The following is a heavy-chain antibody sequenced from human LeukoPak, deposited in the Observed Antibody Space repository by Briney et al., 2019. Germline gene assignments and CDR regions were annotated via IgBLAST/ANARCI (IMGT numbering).Heavy chain of an antibody. CDR2: ISSSSSNI. Sequence: GSLRLSCAASGFTFSSYHMNWVRQAPGKGLEWVSYISSSSSNIYYADSLRGRFTISRDNAQNSLYLQMNTLRAEDTAVYYCATAGLTVGNYVLFDCWGQGTLVTVSS. CDR3: ATAGLTVGNYVLFDC. CDR1: GFTFSSYH. D-gene: IGHD3-16*01. V-gene: IGHV3-48*04. J-gene: IGHJ4*02.